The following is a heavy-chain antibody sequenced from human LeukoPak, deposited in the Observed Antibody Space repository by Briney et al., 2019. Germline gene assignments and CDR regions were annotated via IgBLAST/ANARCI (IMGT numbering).Heavy chain of an antibody. CDR3: ARERGYNYGYSGYYDQ. D-gene: IGHD5-18*01. CDR2: ISTSGAST. J-gene: IGHJ4*02. V-gene: IGHV3-48*03. Sequence: GGSLRLSCASSGFTFSDFEMNWVRQAPGKGLEWISYISTSGASTYYADSVKGRFTVSRDNAKNSMFLRMDTLRADDTAVYYCARERGYNYGYSGYYDQWGQGILVTVSS. CDR1: GFTFSDFE.